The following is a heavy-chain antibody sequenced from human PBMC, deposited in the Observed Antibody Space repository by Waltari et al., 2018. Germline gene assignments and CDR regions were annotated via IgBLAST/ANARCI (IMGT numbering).Heavy chain of an antibody. CDR1: GFTFSSYW. D-gene: IGHD3-10*01. V-gene: IGHV3-74*01. CDR3: ASEGLWFGEPSEDY. J-gene: IGHJ4*02. Sequence: EVQLVESGGGLVQHGGSLRLSCAASGFTFSSYWMQWVPKAPGKGLVCVSRINTDGSSTSYADSVKGRFTISRDNAKNTLYLQMNSLRAEDTAVYYCASEGLWFGEPSEDYWGQGTLVTVSS. CDR2: INTDGSST.